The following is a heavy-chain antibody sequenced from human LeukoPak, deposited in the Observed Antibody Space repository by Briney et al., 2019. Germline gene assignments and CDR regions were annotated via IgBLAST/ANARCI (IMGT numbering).Heavy chain of an antibody. CDR3: ARGRGSSGWLYYFDY. CDR1: GFTVSSNY. J-gene: IGHJ4*02. Sequence: PGGSLRLSCAASGFTVSSNYMSWVRQAPGKGLEWVSVIYSGGSTYYADSVKGRFTISGDNSKNTLYLQMNSLRAEDTAVYYCARGRGSSGWLYYFDYWGQGTLVTVSS. D-gene: IGHD6-19*01. CDR2: IYSGGST. V-gene: IGHV3-53*01.